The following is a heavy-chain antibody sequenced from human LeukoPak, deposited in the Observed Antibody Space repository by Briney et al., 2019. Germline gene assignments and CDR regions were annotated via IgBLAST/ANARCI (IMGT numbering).Heavy chain of an antibody. CDR2: ISGSGGST. Sequence: WGSLSLSCAASGFSFSSYGMTWVRQAPGKGLEWVSGISGSGGSTSYADSVKGRFTISRDNSKNTLYLQMNSLRVEDTAVHYCERVRWSYPNNNFPYWAQGTLVTVSS. CDR3: ERVRWSYPNNNFPY. V-gene: IGHV3-23*01. J-gene: IGHJ4*02. CDR1: GFSFSSYG. D-gene: IGHD1-26*01.